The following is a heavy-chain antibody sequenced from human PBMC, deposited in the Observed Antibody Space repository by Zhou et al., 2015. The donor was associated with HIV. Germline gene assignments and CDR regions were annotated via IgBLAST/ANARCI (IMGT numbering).Heavy chain of an antibody. CDR3: ARGDTAMPTSLFSAETYNWFDP. CDR2: ITPMFDIK. V-gene: IGHV1-69*17. CDR1: GGTFSGSD. J-gene: IGHJ5*02. D-gene: IGHD5-18*01. Sequence: QVQLVQSGTEVKKPGSSVKVSCKASGGTFSGSDISWVRQAPGQGLEWMGGITPMFDIKNYAQKFRARLTITVDQYTNTAYMELSSLRSEDTAVYYCARGDTAMPTSLFSAETYNWFDPWGQGTLVTVSS.